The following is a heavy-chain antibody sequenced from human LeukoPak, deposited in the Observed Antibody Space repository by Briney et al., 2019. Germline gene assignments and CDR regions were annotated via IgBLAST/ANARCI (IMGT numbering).Heavy chain of an antibody. J-gene: IGHJ5*02. CDR2: ISGSGGGT. CDR3: AKDGRIYGDYPNWFDP. CDR1: GFTFSSYA. Sequence: PGGSLRLSCAASGFTFSSYAMSWVRQAPGKGLEWVSAISGSGGGTYYVDSVKGRFTISRDNSKNTLYLQMNSLRAEDTAVYYCAKDGRIYGDYPNWFDPWGQGTLVTVSS. V-gene: IGHV3-23*01. D-gene: IGHD4-17*01.